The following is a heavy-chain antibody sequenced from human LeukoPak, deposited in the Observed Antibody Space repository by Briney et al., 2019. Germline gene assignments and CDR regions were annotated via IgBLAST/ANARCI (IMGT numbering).Heavy chain of an antibody. CDR2: IYYSGST. J-gene: IGHJ4*02. CDR3: ARSDIAGYFDF. D-gene: IGHD5-12*01. Sequence: SETLSLTCTVSGGSISSGDDYWSWIRQPPGKGLEWIGYIYYSGSTYYNPSLKSRVTISVDTSKNQFSQKLSSVTAADTAVYYCARSDIAGYFDFWGQGTLVTVSS. V-gene: IGHV4-30-4*01. CDR1: GGSISSGDDY.